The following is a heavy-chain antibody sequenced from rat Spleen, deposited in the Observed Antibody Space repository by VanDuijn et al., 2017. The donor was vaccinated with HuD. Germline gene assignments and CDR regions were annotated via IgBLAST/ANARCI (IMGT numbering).Heavy chain of an antibody. Sequence: EVQLVESGGGLVQPGRSMKLSCAASGLSFSNYDMAWVRQAPKKGLEWVASISYEGSSTYYGDSVRGRFTISRDNAKSTLYLQMNSLRSEDTATYFCTREETLYWYFDFWGPGTMVTVSS. CDR3: TREETLYWYFDF. CDR1: GLSFSNYD. J-gene: IGHJ1*01. V-gene: IGHV5-22*01. CDR2: ISYEGSST. D-gene: IGHD3-4*01.